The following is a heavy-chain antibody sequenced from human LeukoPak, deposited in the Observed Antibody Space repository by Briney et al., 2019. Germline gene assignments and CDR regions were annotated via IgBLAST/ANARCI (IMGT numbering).Heavy chain of an antibody. D-gene: IGHD4-17*01. CDR3: ARGGHDYGDYYAFDI. Sequence: GGSLRLSCAASGFTFSSYRMNWVRQAPGKGLEWVSSISSSSSYIYYADSVKGRFTISRDNAKNSLYLQMNSLRAEDTAVYYCARGGHDYGDYYAFDIWGQGTMVTVSS. CDR1: GFTFSSYR. CDR2: ISSSSSYI. V-gene: IGHV3-21*01. J-gene: IGHJ3*02.